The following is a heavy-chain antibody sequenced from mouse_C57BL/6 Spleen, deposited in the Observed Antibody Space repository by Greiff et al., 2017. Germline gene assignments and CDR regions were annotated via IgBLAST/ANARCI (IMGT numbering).Heavy chain of an antibody. CDR3: ARLEYWAY. D-gene: IGHD5-1*01. CDR2: ISSGSSTI. J-gene: IGHJ3*01. V-gene: IGHV5-17*01. Sequence: EVKLVESGGGLVKPGGSLKLSCAASGFTFSDYGMHWVRQAPEKGLEWVAYISSGSSTIYYADTVKGRFTISRDNAKNTLFLQMTSLRSEDTAMYYCARLEYWAYWGQGTLVTVSA. CDR1: GFTFSDYG.